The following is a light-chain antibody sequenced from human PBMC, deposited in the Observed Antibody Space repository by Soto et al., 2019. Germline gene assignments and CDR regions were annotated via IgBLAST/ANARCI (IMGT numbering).Light chain of an antibody. J-gene: IGKJ3*01. Sequence: IQMTQSPSSLSASVGDRVTITCQASQDISNYLHWYQQKPGKAPKLLIYGASNLETGVPSRFSGSGSGTDFTFTISSLQPEDIATYYCQQYDNLLFTFGPGTKVEIK. CDR2: GAS. CDR1: QDISNY. V-gene: IGKV1-33*01. CDR3: QQYDNLLFT.